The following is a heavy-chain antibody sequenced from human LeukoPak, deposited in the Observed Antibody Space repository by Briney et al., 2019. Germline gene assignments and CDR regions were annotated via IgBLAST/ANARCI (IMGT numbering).Heavy chain of an antibody. CDR1: GGTFSSYA. CDR3: ARGMNNPGSYYFDY. CDR2: IIPIFGTA. V-gene: IGHV1-69*05. D-gene: IGHD1-26*01. Sequence: GASVKVSCKASGGTFSSYAISWVRQAPGQGLEWMGGIIPIFGTANYAQKFLGRVTITTDESTSTAYMELSSLRSEDTAVYYCARGMNNPGSYYFDYWGQGTLVTVSS. J-gene: IGHJ4*02.